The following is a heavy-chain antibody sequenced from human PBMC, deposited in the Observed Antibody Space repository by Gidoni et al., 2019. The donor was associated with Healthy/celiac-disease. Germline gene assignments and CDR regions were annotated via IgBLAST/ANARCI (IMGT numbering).Heavy chain of an antibody. Sequence: EVQLVQSGAEVKKPGESLKISCKGSGYSFTSYWIGWVRQMPGKGLEWMGIIYPGDSDTRYSPSFQGQVTISADKSISTAYLQWSSLKASDTAMYYCARWASTIYSSSSPSDAFDIWGQGTMVTVSS. CDR3: ARWASTIYSSSSPSDAFDI. J-gene: IGHJ3*02. D-gene: IGHD6-13*01. CDR2: IYPGDSDT. V-gene: IGHV5-51*03. CDR1: GYSFTSYW.